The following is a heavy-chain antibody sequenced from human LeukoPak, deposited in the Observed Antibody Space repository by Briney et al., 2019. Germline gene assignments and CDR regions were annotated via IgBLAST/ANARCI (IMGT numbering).Heavy chain of an antibody. D-gene: IGHD5-18*01. CDR2: ISAYNGNT. J-gene: IGHJ4*02. Sequence: AASVKVSCKASGYTFTSYGISWVRQAPGQGLEWMGWISAYNGNTNYAQKLQGRVTMTTDTSTSAAYMELRSLRSDETAVYYCARTGRGYSYGYSDYWGQGTLVTVSS. CDR1: GYTFTSYG. CDR3: ARTGRGYSYGYSDY. V-gene: IGHV1-18*01.